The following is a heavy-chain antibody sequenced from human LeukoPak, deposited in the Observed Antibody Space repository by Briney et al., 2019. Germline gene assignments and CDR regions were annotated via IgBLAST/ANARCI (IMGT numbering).Heavy chain of an antibody. CDR3: TRDSVYSYGLSELGY. CDR2: IRSKAYGGTT. J-gene: IGHJ4*02. Sequence: GGSLRLSCTASGFTFGDYAMSWVRQATGKGLEWVGFIRSKAYGGTTEYAASVKGRFTISRDDSKSIAYLQMNSLKTEDTAVYYCTRDSVYSYGLSELGYWGQGTLVTVSS. CDR1: GFTFGDYA. D-gene: IGHD5-18*01. V-gene: IGHV3-49*04.